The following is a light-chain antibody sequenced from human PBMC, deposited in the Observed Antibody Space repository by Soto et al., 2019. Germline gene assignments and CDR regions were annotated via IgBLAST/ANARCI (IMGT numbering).Light chain of an antibody. V-gene: IGKV3-20*01. CDR2: GAA. CDR3: QQYGSSRT. CDR1: QSVFISY. J-gene: IGKJ1*01. Sequence: EIVLTQSPGTLSLSPGERATLSCRASQSVFISYLAWYQQKPGQAPRLLIHGAANRATGIPDRFSVSGSGTDFTLSISRLEPEDFAVYYCQQYGSSRTFGQGTKVEIK.